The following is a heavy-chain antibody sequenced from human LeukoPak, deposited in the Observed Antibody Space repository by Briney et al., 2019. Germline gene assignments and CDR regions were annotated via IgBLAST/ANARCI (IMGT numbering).Heavy chain of an antibody. V-gene: IGHV1-18*01. CDR2: SCAYNGNT. Sequence: ASVKLSCRASVYTFTIYGISWVRRSPGQGFEWMGCSCAYNGNTNYAQKLQDRATMTTDTSTSTAYMELRSLISDDTAVSYCARDLYYYDSSGYPDYWGQGTLVTVSP. J-gene: IGHJ4*02. CDR3: ARDLYYYDSSGYPDY. CDR1: VYTFTIYG. D-gene: IGHD3-22*01.